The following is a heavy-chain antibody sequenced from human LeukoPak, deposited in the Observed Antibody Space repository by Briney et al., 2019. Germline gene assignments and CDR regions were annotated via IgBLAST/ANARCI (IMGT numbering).Heavy chain of an antibody. V-gene: IGHV3-30*18. D-gene: IGHD3-22*01. Sequence: PGGSLRLSCAASGFTFSSYGMHWVRQAPGKGLEWVAVISYDGSNKYYADSVKGRFTISRDNSKNTLYLQMDSLRAEDTAVYYCAKDQGYDSSGYPIGAFDIWGQGTMVTVSS. CDR3: AKDQGYDSSGYPIGAFDI. J-gene: IGHJ3*02. CDR1: GFTFSSYG. CDR2: ISYDGSNK.